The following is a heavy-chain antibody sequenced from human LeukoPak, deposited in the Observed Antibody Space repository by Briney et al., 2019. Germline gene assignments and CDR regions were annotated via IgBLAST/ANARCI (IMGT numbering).Heavy chain of an antibody. CDR2: ISSSGSTI. CDR3: ARKGGYGLDFDY. CDR1: GFTFRSYE. Sequence: GGPLRLSCAASGFTFRSYEMNWGRQVPGKGLEWVSYISSSGSTIYYAEFVKGRFTISRDNAKNSLYLQMNSLRAEDTAVYYCARKGGYGLDFDYWGQGALVTVSS. J-gene: IGHJ4*02. D-gene: IGHD5-18*01. V-gene: IGHV3-48*03.